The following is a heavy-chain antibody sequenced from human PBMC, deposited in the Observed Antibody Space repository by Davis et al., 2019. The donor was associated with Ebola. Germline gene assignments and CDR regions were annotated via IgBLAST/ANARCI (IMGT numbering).Heavy chain of an antibody. J-gene: IGHJ4*02. Sequence: GESLKISCAASGFTFSDYYMDWVRQAPGMGLEWVGRIRNKASSYSTEYAVSVKDRFIISRDDSKDSLYLQMNSLKTEDTAVYYCARATSGTYLLNYWGQGTLVTVSS. CDR1: GFTFSDYY. CDR3: ARATSGTYLLNY. CDR2: IRNKASSYST. D-gene: IGHD1-26*01. V-gene: IGHV3-72*01.